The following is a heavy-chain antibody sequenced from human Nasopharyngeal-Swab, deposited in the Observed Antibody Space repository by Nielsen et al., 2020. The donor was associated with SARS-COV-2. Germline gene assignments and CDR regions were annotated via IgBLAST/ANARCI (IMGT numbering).Heavy chain of an antibody. V-gene: IGHV3-30*03. CDR2: TSSDGSEN. CDR1: GFTFSGYG. CDR3: ARAAVKCEYLTGYSWSYHYYGMDV. D-gene: IGHD3-9*01. Sequence: GESLKISCAASGFTFSGYGIHWVRQAPGKGLEWVAVTSSDGSENYYADSLKGRFTISRDNSKNTLYLQMNSLRAEDTAVYYCARAAVKCEYLTGYSWSYHYYGMDVWGQGTTVTVSS. J-gene: IGHJ6*02.